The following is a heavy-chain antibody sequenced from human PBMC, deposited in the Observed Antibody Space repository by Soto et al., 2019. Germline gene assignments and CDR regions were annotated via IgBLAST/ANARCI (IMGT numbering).Heavy chain of an antibody. CDR3: ATFSDYDLIRFSGMDV. V-gene: IGHV1-24*01. CDR1: GYTLTESS. CDR2: FDPEDGKT. Sequence: VASVKVSCKVSGYTLTESSMHWVLQAPGKGLEWMAGFDPEDGKTIYAQQFQGRATMTEDTSTNTGYMELSSLRFEDTAIYYCATFSDYDLIRFSGMDVWGQGTTVTVSS. D-gene: IGHD5-12*01. J-gene: IGHJ6*02.